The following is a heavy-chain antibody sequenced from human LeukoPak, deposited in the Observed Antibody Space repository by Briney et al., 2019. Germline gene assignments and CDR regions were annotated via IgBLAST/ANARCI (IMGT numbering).Heavy chain of an antibody. CDR3: ARGYCSGGGCYQKPYWYFDL. CDR1: GGSISSYY. Sequence: SETLSLTCTVSGGSISSYYWSWIRQPAGKGLEWIGRIYTSGSTNYNPSLKSRVTMSVDTSKNQFSLKLSSVTAADTAVYYCARGYCSGGGCYQKPYWYFDLWGRGTLVTVSS. CDR2: IYTSGST. D-gene: IGHD2-15*01. V-gene: IGHV4-4*07. J-gene: IGHJ2*01.